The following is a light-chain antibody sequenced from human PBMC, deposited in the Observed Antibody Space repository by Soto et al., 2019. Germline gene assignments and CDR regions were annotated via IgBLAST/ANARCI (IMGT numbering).Light chain of an antibody. CDR1: SSDVGDYNY. V-gene: IGLV2-14*01. J-gene: IGLJ2*01. CDR2: EVI. CDR3: CSYRSNSPVV. Sequence: QSALTQPASVSGSPGQSITISCTGTSSDVGDYNYVSWYQQYPGKAPKLMIYEVINRPSGVSNRFSGSKSGNTASLTISGRQAEDEADYYCCSYRSNSPVVFGGGTKLTVL.